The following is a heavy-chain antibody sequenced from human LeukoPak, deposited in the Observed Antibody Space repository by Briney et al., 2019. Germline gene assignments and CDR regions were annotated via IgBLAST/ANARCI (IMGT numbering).Heavy chain of an antibody. V-gene: IGHV3-30*02. CDR2: IRYDGSNK. Sequence: GGSLRLSCAASGFTLSGSAMHWVRQAPGKGLEWVAFIRYDGSNKYYADSVKGRFTISRDNSKNTLYLQMNSLRAEDTAVYYCAKEGSSGWYDLAAFDIWGQGTMVTVSS. J-gene: IGHJ3*02. D-gene: IGHD6-19*01. CDR1: GFTLSGSA. CDR3: AKEGSSGWYDLAAFDI.